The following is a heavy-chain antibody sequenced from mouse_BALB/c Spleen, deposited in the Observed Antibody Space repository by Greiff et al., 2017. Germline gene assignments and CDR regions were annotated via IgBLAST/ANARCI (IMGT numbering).Heavy chain of an antibody. Sequence: EVQLQQSGAELVRSGASVKLSCTASGFNIKDYYMHWVKQRPEQGLEWIGWIDPENGDTEYAPKFQGKATMTADTSSNTAYLQLSSLTSEDTAVYYCNPYGKYTYSEYWGQGATLTVSS. CDR1: GFNIKDYY. CDR2: IDPENGDT. CDR3: NPYGKYTYSEY. V-gene: IGHV14-4*02. J-gene: IGHJ2*01. D-gene: IGHD2-1*01.